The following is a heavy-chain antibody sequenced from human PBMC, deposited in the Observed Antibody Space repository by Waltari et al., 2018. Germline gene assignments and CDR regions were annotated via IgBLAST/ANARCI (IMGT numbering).Heavy chain of an antibody. CDR2: INWDGSST. D-gene: IGHD4-4*01. CDR3: ARVNSNYVNWFDP. V-gene: IGHV3-20*04. CDR1: GFPLGHYA. Sequence: EEQLVESGGGVGRPGGSLRLSCAGAGFPLGHYAMAWVRQAPGKGLEWVSGINWDGSSTGYADSVKGRFTISRDNAKNSLHLHVNSLTAEDTAFYYCARVNSNYVNWFDPWGQGTLVIVSS. J-gene: IGHJ5*02.